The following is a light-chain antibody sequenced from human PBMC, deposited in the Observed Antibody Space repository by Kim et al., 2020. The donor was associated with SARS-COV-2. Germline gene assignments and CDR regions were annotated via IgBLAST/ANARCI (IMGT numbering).Light chain of an antibody. J-gene: IGKJ2*01. CDR1: QSVSSSF. CDR3: QQYGSSAYT. CDR2: GAS. Sequence: LFPGERATLSCRASQSVSSSFLAWYQQKPGQAPRLLIYGASSRATGIPDRFSGSGSGADFTLTFSSLEPEDFAVYYCQQYGSSAYTFGQGTKLEIK. V-gene: IGKV3-20*01.